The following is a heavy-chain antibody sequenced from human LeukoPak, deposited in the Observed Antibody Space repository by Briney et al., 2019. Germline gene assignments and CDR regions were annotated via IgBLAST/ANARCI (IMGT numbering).Heavy chain of an antibody. V-gene: IGHV3-7*01. D-gene: IGHD3-9*01. CDR2: IKQDGSEK. Sequence: QPGGSLRLSCAASGFTFSNYWMSWVRQAPGKGLEWVANIKQDGSEKYYVDSVKGRFTISRDNAKNSLHLQMNSLRAEDTAVYYCARDYDILTGSEGYFDYWGQGTLVTVSS. CDR1: GFTFSNYW. CDR3: ARDYDILTGSEGYFDY. J-gene: IGHJ4*02.